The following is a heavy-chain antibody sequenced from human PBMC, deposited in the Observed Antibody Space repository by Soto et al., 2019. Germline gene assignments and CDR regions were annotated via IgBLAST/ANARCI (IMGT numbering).Heavy chain of an antibody. CDR3: ARVAGDVAFDI. V-gene: IGHV1-69*13. J-gene: IGHJ3*02. Sequence: ASVKVSCKASGGTFSSYAISWVRQAPGQGLEWMGGIIPIFGTANYAQKFQDRVTITADDSTSTAYMELSSLRSEDTALYYCARVAGDVAFDIWGQGTMVTVSS. D-gene: IGHD6-19*01. CDR2: IIPIFGTA. CDR1: GGTFSSYA.